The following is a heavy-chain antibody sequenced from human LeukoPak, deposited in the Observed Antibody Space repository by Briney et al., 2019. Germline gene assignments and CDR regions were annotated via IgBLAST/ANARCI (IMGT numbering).Heavy chain of an antibody. CDR2: IHSCVST. CDR1: GFTVSNNY. J-gene: IGHJ4*02. V-gene: IGHV3-53*01. Sequence: GGSLRLSCPASGFTVSNNYITWVRHAPGKGLEWVAVIHSCVSTYTAESVKGQLTISRDISKTTLYLQMNSVRAEDTAVYYCARIAIGYGVNSGGDWGQGTLVTVSS. CDR3: ARIAIGYGVNSGGD. D-gene: IGHD4/OR15-4a*01.